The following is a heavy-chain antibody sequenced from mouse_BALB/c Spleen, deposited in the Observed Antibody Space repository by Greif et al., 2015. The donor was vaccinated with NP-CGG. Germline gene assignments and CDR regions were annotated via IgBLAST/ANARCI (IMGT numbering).Heavy chain of an antibody. CDR2: ISSGGSYT. D-gene: IGHD2-1*01. CDR1: GFTFSSYA. V-gene: IGHV5-9-4*01. J-gene: IGHJ3*01. CDR3: ARDHGNYVAWFAY. Sequence: EVKLVESGGGLVKPGGSLKLSCAASGFTFSSYAMSWVRQSPEKRLEWVAEISSGGSYTYYPDTVTGRFTISRDNAKNTLYLEMSSLRSEDTAMYYCARDHGNYVAWFAYWGQGTLVTVSA.